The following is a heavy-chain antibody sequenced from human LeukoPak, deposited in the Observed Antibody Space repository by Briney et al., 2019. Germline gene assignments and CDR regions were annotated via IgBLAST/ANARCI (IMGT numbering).Heavy chain of an antibody. CDR3: ARFEYSSSWLDY. V-gene: IGHV4-31*03. J-gene: IGHJ4*02. D-gene: IGHD6-13*01. Sequence: SQTLSLTCTVSGGSISSDGYYWSWIRQHPGKGLEWIGYIYYSGSTYYNPSLKSRVTISVDTSKNQFSLKLSSVTAADTAVYYCARFEYSSSWLDYWGQGTLVTVSS. CDR2: IYYSGST. CDR1: GGSISSDGYY.